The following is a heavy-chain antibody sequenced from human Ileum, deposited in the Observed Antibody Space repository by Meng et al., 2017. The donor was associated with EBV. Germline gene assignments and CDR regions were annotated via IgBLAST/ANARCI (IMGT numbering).Heavy chain of an antibody. J-gene: IGHJ4*02. CDR1: GFTFSSHW. D-gene: IGHD5-12*01. Sequence: EVLLVEPGGGLVQQGGSLRLSCAASGFTFSSHWMHWVRQVPGKGLVWVSRLNGNGSTTAYADSVKGRFTISRDNAKNTLYLQMNSLRAEDTALYYCARDFDSGTGYWGQGILVTVSS. CDR3: ARDFDSGTGY. CDR2: LNGNGSTT. V-gene: IGHV3-74*01.